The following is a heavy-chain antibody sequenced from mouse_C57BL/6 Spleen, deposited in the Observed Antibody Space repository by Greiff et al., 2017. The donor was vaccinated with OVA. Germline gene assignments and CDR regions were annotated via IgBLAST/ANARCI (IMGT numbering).Heavy chain of an antibody. Sequence: QVQLQQPGTELVKPGASVKLSFTSYWMHWVKQRPGQGLEWIGNINPSNGGTNYNEKFKSKATLTVDKSSSTAYTQRSSLTAEDSSVYYCARWFDYWGQGTTLTVSS. CDR2: INPSNGGT. CDR3: ARWFDY. CDR1: TSYW. J-gene: IGHJ2*01. V-gene: IGHV1-53*01.